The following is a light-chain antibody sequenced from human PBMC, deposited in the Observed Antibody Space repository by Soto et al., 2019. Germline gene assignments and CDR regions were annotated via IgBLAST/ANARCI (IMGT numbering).Light chain of an antibody. CDR1: QSVSSD. CDR3: PQYNSWPPT. V-gene: IGKV3-15*01. Sequence: EIVMTQSPATLSVSPGEGATLSCRTSQSVSSDLAWYQRKPGQAPRLLFSGASARAAGISARFSGSGSGTEFTLTISSLQSEDVAVYYCPQYNSWPPTFGQGTKV. J-gene: IGKJ1*01. CDR2: GAS.